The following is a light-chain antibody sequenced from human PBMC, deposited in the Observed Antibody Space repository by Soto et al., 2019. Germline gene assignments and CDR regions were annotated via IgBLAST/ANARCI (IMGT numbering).Light chain of an antibody. CDR1: QSVSTN. J-gene: IGKJ2*01. V-gene: IGKV3-15*01. CDR2: GAS. CDR3: QQSNNCPYT. Sequence: EIVLTQSPGTLSVSPGERANLSCRASQSVSTNLAWFQQKPGQAPRLLIYGASTRATGIPASFSGSGSGTEFNLTINGLQSEDLPVSYCQQSNNCPYTSSQRTKLE.